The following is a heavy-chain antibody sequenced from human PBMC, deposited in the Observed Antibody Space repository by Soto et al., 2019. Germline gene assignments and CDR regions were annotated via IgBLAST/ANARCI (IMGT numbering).Heavy chain of an antibody. D-gene: IGHD3-22*01. CDR3: AKDPNDSDSSAYYVDY. CDR2: ISDSGDKT. CDR1: GFTFSRYA. J-gene: IGHJ4*02. V-gene: IGHV3-23*01. Sequence: EVQLLESGGGLEQRGGSLRLSCAASGFTFSRYAMSWVRQAPGKGLEWVSAISDSGDKTYYADSVKGRFTVSRDNSKNTLYLQMNSLRAEDTAVYFCAKDPNDSDSSAYYVDYWGRGTLVTVSS.